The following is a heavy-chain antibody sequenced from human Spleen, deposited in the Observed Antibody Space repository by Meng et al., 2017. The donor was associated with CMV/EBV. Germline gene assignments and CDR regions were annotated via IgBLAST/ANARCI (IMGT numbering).Heavy chain of an antibody. CDR1: FPSYW. V-gene: IGHV5-51*01. D-gene: IGHD3-3*01. J-gene: IGHJ5*02. CDR2: IYPGDSDT. CDR3: ARSWGITIFGVVIHNWFDP. Sequence: FPSYWIGWVRQMPGKGLEWMGIIYPGDSDTRYSPSFQGQVTISADKSISTAYLQWSSLKASDTAMYYCARSWGITIFGVVIHNWFDPCGQGTLVTVSS.